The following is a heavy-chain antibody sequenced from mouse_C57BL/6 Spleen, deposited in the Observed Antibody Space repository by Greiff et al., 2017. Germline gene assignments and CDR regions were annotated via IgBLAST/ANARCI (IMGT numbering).Heavy chain of an antibody. CDR2: IHPNSGSP. CDR1: GYTFTSYW. J-gene: IGHJ1*03. V-gene: IGHV1-64*01. D-gene: IGHD1-1*01. CDR3: ARDYDSSYVDCDLDV. Sequence: QVQLQQPGAELVKPGASVKLSCKASGYTFTSYWMHWVKQRPGQGLEWIGMIHPNSGSPNYNEKFKSKATLTVDKSSSTAYMQLSSLTSEDSAVYDWARDYDSSYVDCDLDVWGTGTTVTVSS.